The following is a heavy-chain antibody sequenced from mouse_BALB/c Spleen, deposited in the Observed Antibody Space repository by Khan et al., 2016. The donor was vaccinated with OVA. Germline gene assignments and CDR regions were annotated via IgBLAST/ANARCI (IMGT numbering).Heavy chain of an antibody. CDR3: TRSGYANPFAY. V-gene: IGHV1S81*02. Sequence: QVRLQQSGAELVKPGASVRLSCKASGYTFSSYYMYWVKQRPGQGLEWIGGINPSNGGTYFNEKFKTKATLTVDKSSSTAYMQLSSLTSEDSAVFCCTRSGYANPFAYWGQGTLATVSA. CDR1: GYTFSSYY. CDR2: INPSNGGT. J-gene: IGHJ3*01. D-gene: IGHD2-10*02.